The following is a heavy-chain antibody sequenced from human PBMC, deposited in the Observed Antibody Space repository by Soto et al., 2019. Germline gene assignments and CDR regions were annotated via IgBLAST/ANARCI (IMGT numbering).Heavy chain of an antibody. V-gene: IGHV3-23*01. CDR1: GFTFSSYA. CDR2: ISRSGDST. D-gene: IGHD6-19*01. Sequence: EVQLLESGGGLVQPGGSLRLSCAASGFTFSSYAMTWVHQAPGKGLEWVSTISRSGDSTYYRDSVKGRFTISRDNSRNTVYLQMNSLRAEDTAGYYCAKTDTFNPQSSGWATRFDYWGQGTLVTVSS. CDR3: AKTDTFNPQSSGWATRFDY. J-gene: IGHJ4*02.